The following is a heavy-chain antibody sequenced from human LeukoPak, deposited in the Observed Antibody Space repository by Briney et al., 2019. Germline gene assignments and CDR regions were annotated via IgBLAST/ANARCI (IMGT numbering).Heavy chain of an antibody. Sequence: PGGSLRLSCSASGFTFNNYAMHWVRQAPGKGLEYVSAITSNGRSTYYADSVKGRFTISRDNSKNTLYLQMNSLRGDDTAVYYCANPQSRGYDYLDYWGQGTLVTVSS. D-gene: IGHD5-12*01. J-gene: IGHJ4*02. CDR2: ITSNGRST. V-gene: IGHV3-64*04. CDR1: GFTFNNYA. CDR3: ANPQSRGYDYLDY.